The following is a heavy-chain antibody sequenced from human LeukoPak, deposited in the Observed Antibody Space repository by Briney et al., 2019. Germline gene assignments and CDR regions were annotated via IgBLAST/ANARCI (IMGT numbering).Heavy chain of an antibody. V-gene: IGHV3-21*01. CDR1: GFTYSDYS. CDR2: INPTSTSI. J-gene: IGHJ4*02. D-gene: IGHD3-22*01. Sequence: TGGSLRLSCGASGFTYSDYSINWVRQAPGKGLEWVSSINPTSTSIYYADAVKGRFTISRDNAKSSLYLKMNSQRAEDTARYYYVRLRRYSDRSGYYYVYNYWGQGIQVTVSS. CDR3: VRLRRYSDRSGYYYVYNY.